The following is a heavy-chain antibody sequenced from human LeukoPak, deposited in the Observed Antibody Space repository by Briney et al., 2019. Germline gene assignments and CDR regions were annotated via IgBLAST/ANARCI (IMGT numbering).Heavy chain of an antibody. CDR3: ARIQSSTSPFDY. Sequence: SETLSLTCTVSSGSITSYYWSWIRQPPGKRLEWIGYIYYNGATTYNPSLESRVTISVDTSKNQFSLNLSSVTAADTAVYYCARIQSSTSPFDYWGQGALVTVSS. CDR2: IYYNGAT. V-gene: IGHV4-59*01. D-gene: IGHD2-2*01. CDR1: SGSITSYY. J-gene: IGHJ4*02.